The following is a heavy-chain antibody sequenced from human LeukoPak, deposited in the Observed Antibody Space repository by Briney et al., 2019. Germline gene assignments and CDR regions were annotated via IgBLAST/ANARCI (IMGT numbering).Heavy chain of an antibody. V-gene: IGHV3-21*01. CDR3: ARAPYGSGTYWYFDL. CDR2: ISSSSSYI. D-gene: IGHD3-10*01. Sequence: GGSLRLSCAASGFTFSSYGMHWVRQAPGKGLEWVSSISSSSSYIYYADSMKGRFTISRDNTKNSLYLQMNSLRAEDTAVYYCARAPYGSGTYWYFDLWGRGTLVTVSS. J-gene: IGHJ2*01. CDR1: GFTFSSYG.